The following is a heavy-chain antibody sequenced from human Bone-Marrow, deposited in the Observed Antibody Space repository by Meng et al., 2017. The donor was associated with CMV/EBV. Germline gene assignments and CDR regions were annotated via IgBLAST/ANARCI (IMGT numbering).Heavy chain of an antibody. D-gene: IGHD3-3*01. CDR1: GFTFSSYS. Sequence: GGSLRLSCAASGFTFSSYSMNWVRQAPGKGLEWVSSISSSSSYIYYADSVKGRFTISRDNSKNTLYLQMNSLRAEDTAVYYCARDLAYYDFWSGYQSYYYYGMDVWGQGTTVTVSS. CDR3: ARDLAYYDFWSGYQSYYYYGMDV. J-gene: IGHJ6*02. V-gene: IGHV3-21*01. CDR2: ISSSSSYI.